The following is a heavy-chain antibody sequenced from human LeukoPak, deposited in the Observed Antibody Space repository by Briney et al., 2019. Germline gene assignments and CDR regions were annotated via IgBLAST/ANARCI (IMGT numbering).Heavy chain of an antibody. J-gene: IGHJ4*02. CDR2: ISGSGSTI. D-gene: IGHD3-10*01. Sequence: GGSLRLSCAASGFTFSSYEMNWVRQAPGKGLDWVSYISGSGSTIYYADSVKGRFTISRDNAKNSLYLQMNSLRAEDTAVYYCARGDPTLLYGSASYTFDYWGQGTLVTVSS. CDR3: ARGDPTLLYGSASYTFDY. V-gene: IGHV3-48*03. CDR1: GFTFSSYE.